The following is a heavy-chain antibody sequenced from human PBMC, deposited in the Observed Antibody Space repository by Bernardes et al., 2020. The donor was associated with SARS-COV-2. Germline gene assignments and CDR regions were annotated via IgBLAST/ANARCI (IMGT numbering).Heavy chain of an antibody. V-gene: IGHV3-21*06. CDR3: ARGPYCPGGICTFYGMDV. D-gene: IGHD2-8*02. CDR1: GFTFKAYG. Sequence: GSLSPSCAASGFTFKAYGLNWVRQAPGKGLEWVSSISSSASYKYYADSVKGRFTIARDNAKNSLYLEMTSLRAEDTALYYCARGPYCPGGICTFYGMDVWGQGTTVTVSS. CDR2: ISSSASYK. J-gene: IGHJ6*02.